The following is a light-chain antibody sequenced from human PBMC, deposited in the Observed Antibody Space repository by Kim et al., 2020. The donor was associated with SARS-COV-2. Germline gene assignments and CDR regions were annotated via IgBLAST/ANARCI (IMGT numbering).Light chain of an antibody. V-gene: IGKV2-30*01. CDR1: QSLEFSDGKTY. Sequence: DVIMTQSPLSLPVTLGQPASISCRSSQSLEFSDGKTYLNWFHQRPGQSPRRLIYKVSNRDSGVPDRFSGSGSGTDFTLKISRVEAEDVGVYYCMYGTHWPPSFTFGGGTKLEI. CDR3: MYGTHWPPSFT. CDR2: KVS. J-gene: IGKJ4*01.